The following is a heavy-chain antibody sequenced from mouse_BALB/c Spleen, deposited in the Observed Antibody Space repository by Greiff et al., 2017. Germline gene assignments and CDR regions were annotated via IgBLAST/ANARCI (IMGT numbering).Heavy chain of an antibody. CDR3: ARRGDYYAMDY. J-gene: IGHJ4*01. CDR2: ISSGGCYT. Sequence: EVKLMESGGGLVKPGGSLKLSCAASGFTFSSYTMSWVRQTPEKRLEWVATISSGGCYTYYPDSVKGRFTISRDNAKNTLYLQMSSLRSEDTAMYYCARRGDYYAMDYWGQGTSVTVSS. V-gene: IGHV5-9*04. CDR1: GFTFSSYT.